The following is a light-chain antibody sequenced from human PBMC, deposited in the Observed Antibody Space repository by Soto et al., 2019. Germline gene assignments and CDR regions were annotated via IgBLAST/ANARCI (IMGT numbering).Light chain of an antibody. CDR1: SSDVGGYNY. V-gene: IGLV2-14*01. CDR2: DDS. CDR3: SSYTRSSLYV. J-gene: IGLJ1*01. Sequence: QSALTQPASVSGSPGQSITISCTGTSSDVGGYNYVSWYQQHPGKAPKLMIYDDSNRPSGVSNRFSGSKSGNPASLTISGLQAEDEADYYCSSYTRSSLYVFGTGTKLTVL.